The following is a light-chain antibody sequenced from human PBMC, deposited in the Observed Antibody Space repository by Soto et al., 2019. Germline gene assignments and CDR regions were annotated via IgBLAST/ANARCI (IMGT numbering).Light chain of an antibody. CDR3: SSHGGNSPYV. J-gene: IGLJ1*01. CDR2: EVN. CDR1: TSDIGGYNY. Sequence: QSVLTQPPSASGSPGQSVAISCTGTTSDIGGYNYVSWYQHHPGKAPKLMIYEVNKRPSGVPDRFSGSKSGNTASLTVSGLQAEDEADYYCSSHGGNSPYVFGTGTKVTVL. V-gene: IGLV2-8*01.